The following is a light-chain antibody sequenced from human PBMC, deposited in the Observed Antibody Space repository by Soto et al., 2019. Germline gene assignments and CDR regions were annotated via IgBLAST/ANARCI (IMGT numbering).Light chain of an antibody. CDR2: GAS. Sequence: ILMRHSEDAPSVSPVEVATLSCRASQSVSSILAWYQQKPGQAPRLLIYGASSRATGIPDRFSGSGSGTDFTLTISSLQPDDFATYCCQDYSPYSCTFGQGTKVDIK. CDR1: QSVSSI. CDR3: QDYSPYSCT. V-gene: IGKV3D-15*01. J-gene: IGKJ1*01.